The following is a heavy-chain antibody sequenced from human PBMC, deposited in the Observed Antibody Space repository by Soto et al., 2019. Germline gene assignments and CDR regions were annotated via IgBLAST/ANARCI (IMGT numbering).Heavy chain of an antibody. CDR2: IYHSGST. D-gene: IGHD6-13*01. V-gene: IGHV4-4*02. J-gene: IGHJ5*02. CDR1: GGSISSSNW. CDR3: ARDAGAAGPPYNMFDP. Sequence: SETLSLTCAVSGGSISSSNWWSWVRQPPGKGLEWIGEIYHSGSTNYNTSLKSRVTISVDKSKNQFSLKLSSVTAADTAVYYCARDAGAAGPPYNMFDPWGQGTLVTVS.